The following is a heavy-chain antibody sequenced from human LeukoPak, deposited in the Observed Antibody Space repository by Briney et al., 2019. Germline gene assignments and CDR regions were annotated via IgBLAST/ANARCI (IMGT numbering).Heavy chain of an antibody. D-gene: IGHD4-11*01. V-gene: IGHV1-46*01. CDR3: ARASLGYSDYGWFDP. CDR1: GYTFTNHY. CDR2: INPSSGST. J-gene: IGHJ5*02. Sequence: ASVKVSRTASGYTFTNHYLHWVRQAPGQGPEWMGTINPSSGSTRYAQKFQGRVTMTRGTSTSTVYMELSSLRSEDTAVYYCARASLGYSDYGWFDPWGQGTLVTVSS.